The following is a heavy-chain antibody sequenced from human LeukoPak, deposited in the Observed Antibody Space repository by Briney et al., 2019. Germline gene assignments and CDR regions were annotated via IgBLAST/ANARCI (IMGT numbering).Heavy chain of an antibody. D-gene: IGHD2-2*01. V-gene: IGHV3-30-3*01. CDR3: ARPQDIVVVPAAKGVFDY. J-gene: IGHJ4*02. Sequence: GGFLRLSCAASGFTFSSYAMHWVRQAPGKGLEWVAVISYDGSNKYYADSVKGRFTISRDNSKNTLYLQMNSLRAEDTAVYYCARPQDIVVVPAAKGVFDYWGRGTLVTVSS. CDR2: ISYDGSNK. CDR1: GFTFSSYA.